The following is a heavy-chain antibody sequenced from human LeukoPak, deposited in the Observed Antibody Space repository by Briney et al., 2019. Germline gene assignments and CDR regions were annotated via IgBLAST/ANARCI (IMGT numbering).Heavy chain of an antibody. CDR3: ANEEVPNDY. J-gene: IGHJ4*02. CDR1: GFTFSSHA. V-gene: IGHV3-23*01. D-gene: IGHD4/OR15-4a*01. Sequence: GGSLRLSCAVSGFTFSSHAMTWARQAPGKGLEWVSGISISGDITYYADSVQGRFIISRDNSKNTVYLQMNSLRVEDTAVYYCANEEVPNDYWGQGILVTVSS. CDR2: ISISGDIT.